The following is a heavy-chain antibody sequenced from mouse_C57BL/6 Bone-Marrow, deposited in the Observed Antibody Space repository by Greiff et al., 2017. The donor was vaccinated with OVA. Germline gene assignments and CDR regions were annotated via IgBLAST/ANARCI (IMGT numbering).Heavy chain of an antibody. CDR3: SRYGGSSYEDYFDY. V-gene: IGHV1-42*01. CDR2: INPSTGGT. J-gene: IGHJ2*01. CDR1: GYSFTGYY. Sequence: VQLQESGPELVKPGASVKISCKASGYSFTGYYMNWVKQSPEKSLEWIGEINPSTGGTTYNKKFKAKATLTVDKSSSTAYMQHMSLTSEDSAVYYCSRYGGSSYEDYFDYWGQGTTLTVSA. D-gene: IGHD1-1*01.